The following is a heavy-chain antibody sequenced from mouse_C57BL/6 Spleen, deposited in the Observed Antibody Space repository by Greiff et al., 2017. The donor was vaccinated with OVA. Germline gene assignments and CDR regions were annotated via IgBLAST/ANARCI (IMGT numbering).Heavy chain of an antibody. CDR1: GYTFTDYE. D-gene: IGHD2-2*01. CDR2: IDPETGGT. J-gene: IGHJ2*01. Sequence: VQLQQSGAELVRPGASVTLSCKASGYTFTDYEMHWVKQTPVHGLEWIGAIDPETGGTAYNQKFKGKAILTADKSSSTAYMELRSLTSEDSAVYYCTSMVTTGYYFDYWGQGTTLTVSS. CDR3: TSMVTTGYYFDY. V-gene: IGHV1-15*01.